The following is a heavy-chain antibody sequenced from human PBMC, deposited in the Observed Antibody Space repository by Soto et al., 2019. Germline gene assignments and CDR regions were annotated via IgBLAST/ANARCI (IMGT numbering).Heavy chain of an antibody. D-gene: IGHD2-15*01. CDR1: GFTFSSYG. CDR2: ISYDGSNK. CDR3: AKDPPGLYCSGGSCYERDSL. V-gene: IGHV3-30*18. Sequence: GGSLRLSCAASGFTFSSYGMHWVRQAPGKGLEWVAVISYDGSNKYYADSVKGRFTISRDNSKNTLYLQMNSLRAEDTAVYYCAKDPPGLYCSGGSCYERDSLWGQGTLVTVSS. J-gene: IGHJ4*02.